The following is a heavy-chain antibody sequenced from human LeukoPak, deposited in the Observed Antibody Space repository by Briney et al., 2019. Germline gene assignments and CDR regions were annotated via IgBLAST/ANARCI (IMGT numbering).Heavy chain of an antibody. CDR3: ARDKRGYSGYDLFDYYYYYGMDV. CDR2: ISAYNGNT. CDR1: GYTFTSYG. J-gene: IGHJ6*02. Sequence: ASVKVSCKASGYTFTSYGISWVRQAPGQGLEWMGWISAYNGNTNYAQKLQGRVTMTTDTSTSTAYMELRSLRSDDTAVYYCARDKRGYSGYDLFDYYYYYGMDVWGQGTTVTVPS. D-gene: IGHD5-12*01. V-gene: IGHV1-18*01.